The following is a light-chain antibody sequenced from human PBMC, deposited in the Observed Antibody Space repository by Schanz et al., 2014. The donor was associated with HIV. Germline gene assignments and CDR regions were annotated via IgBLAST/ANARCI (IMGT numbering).Light chain of an antibody. J-gene: IGLJ2*01. CDR3: SSYTSSSTLVV. CDR2: DVS. V-gene: IGLV2-14*01. CDR1: SSDVGAYNY. Sequence: QSVLTQPASVSGSPGQSVTISCTGTSSDVGAYNYVSWYQQYPGKAPKVMIYDVSNRPSGVPDRFSGSKSGNTASLTISGLQAEDEADYYCSSYTSSSTLVVFGGGTKLTVL.